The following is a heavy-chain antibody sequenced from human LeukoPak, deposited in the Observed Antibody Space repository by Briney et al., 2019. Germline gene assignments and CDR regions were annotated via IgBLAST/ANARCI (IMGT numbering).Heavy chain of an antibody. CDR2: IYYSGST. D-gene: IGHD6-6*01. J-gene: IGHJ4*02. Sequence: SETLSLTCAVYGGSFSDYYWSWIRQSPGKGLEWIGYIYYSGSTNYNPSLTSRVTISVDMSKSQFSLTLTSVTAADTAMYYCARAYSSSFPFDFWGQGALVTVSS. CDR1: GGSFSDYY. V-gene: IGHV4-59*01. CDR3: ARAYSSSFPFDF.